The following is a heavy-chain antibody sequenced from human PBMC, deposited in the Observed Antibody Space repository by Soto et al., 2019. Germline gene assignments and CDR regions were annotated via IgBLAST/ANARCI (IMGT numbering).Heavy chain of an antibody. CDR3: AHASGVGNSPCFDY. J-gene: IGHJ4*02. V-gene: IGHV2-5*02. Sequence: QITLKESGPTLVKPTQTLTLTCTFSGFSLSTSGVGVGWIRQPPGKALEWLALIYWDDDKRYSPSLKSRLTTXEXTXXNQVVLTMTTMDPVDTATYYCAHASGVGNSPCFDYWGQGTLVTVSS. CDR1: GFSLSTSGVG. CDR2: IYWDDDK. D-gene: IGHD3-10*01.